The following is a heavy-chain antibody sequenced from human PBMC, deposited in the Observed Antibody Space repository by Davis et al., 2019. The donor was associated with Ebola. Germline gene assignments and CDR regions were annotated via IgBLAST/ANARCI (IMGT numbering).Heavy chain of an antibody. CDR1: GFTFSNYW. Sequence: GESLKISCAASGFTFSNYWMTWVRQAPGKGLEWLDFLGPVKGRFTISRDNARNSFYLQMNGLTAEDTAVYYCARDYSWKLDYWGQGILVTVSS. CDR3: ARDYSWKLDY. D-gene: IGHD1-1*01. V-gene: IGHV3-7*01. J-gene: IGHJ4*02.